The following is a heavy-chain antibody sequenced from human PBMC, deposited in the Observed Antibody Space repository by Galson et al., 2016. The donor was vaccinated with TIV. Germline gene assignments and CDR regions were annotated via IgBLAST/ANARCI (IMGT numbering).Heavy chain of an antibody. D-gene: IGHD6-13*01. CDR2: MSASGGST. CDR1: GFTFSRFT. V-gene: IGHV3-23*01. Sequence: SLRLSCAGSGFTFSRFTMCWVRQAPGKGLQWVSSMSASGGSTYYADSVKGRFTISREISKNTLYLQMNSLRAEDTAMYYCVKGSSWSPPVPNYFGHWGQGALVTVSS. J-gene: IGHJ4*02. CDR3: VKGSSWSPPVPNYFGH.